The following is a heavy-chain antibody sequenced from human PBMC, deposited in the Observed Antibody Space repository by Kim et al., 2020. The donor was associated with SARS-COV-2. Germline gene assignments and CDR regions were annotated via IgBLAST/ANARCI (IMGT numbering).Heavy chain of an antibody. D-gene: IGHD6-25*01. CDR3: ARGRPHDAFDI. J-gene: IGHJ3*02. CDR2: T. Sequence: TNSAQTLQGRVTMTTDTSTSTAYMELRSLRSGDTAVYYCARGRPHDAFDIWGQGTMVTVSS. V-gene: IGHV1-18*01.